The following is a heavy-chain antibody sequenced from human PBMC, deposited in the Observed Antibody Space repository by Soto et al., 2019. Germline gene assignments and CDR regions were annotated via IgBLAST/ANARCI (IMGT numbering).Heavy chain of an antibody. J-gene: IGHJ4*02. CDR3: TWDTSGYYYPSH. D-gene: IGHD3-22*01. CDR1: GFTFTDAW. CDR2: IKSKASGGTT. Sequence: EVQLVESGGGLVKPGGSLRLSCAASGFTFTDAWMNLVRQAPGKGLEWVGHIKSKASGGTTDYAAPVKGRFTISRDNSKNTLYLQMNNLKTEDTAVYYCTWDTSGYYYPSHWGQGTLVTVSS. V-gene: IGHV3-15*07.